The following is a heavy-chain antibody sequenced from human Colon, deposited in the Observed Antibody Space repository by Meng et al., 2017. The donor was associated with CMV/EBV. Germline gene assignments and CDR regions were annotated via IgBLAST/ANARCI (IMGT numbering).Heavy chain of an antibody. J-gene: IGHJ4*02. CDR2: ISPGDSDT. CDR1: GYSFSRYW. V-gene: IGHV5-51*01. Sequence: KSSGYSFSRYWIALVRQLPGKGLGWLVVISPGDSDTRYIPSFEGQVTISADKSTSTAYLQWSSLKASDTAMYYCARQSGSTWHELDYWGQGTLVTVSS. CDR3: ARQSGSTWHELDY. D-gene: IGHD6-13*01.